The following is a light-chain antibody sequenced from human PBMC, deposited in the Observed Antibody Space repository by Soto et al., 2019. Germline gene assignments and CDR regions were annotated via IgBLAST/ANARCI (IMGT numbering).Light chain of an antibody. CDR1: QSVSSSY. Sequence: DIVLTQSPGTLSLSPGERATLSCRASQSVSSSYLAWYQQKPGQAPRLLIYGASSRATGIPDRFRGSGSGTDGTHTISRLERQELADYSWQQCRRSRCTFGQGTKLEIK. J-gene: IGKJ2*02. V-gene: IGKV3-20*01. CDR3: QQCRRSRCT. CDR2: GAS.